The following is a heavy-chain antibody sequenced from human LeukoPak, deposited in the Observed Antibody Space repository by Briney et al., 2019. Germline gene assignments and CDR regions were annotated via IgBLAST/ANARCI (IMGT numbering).Heavy chain of an antibody. CDR3: TRVAVGATDGDY. D-gene: IGHD1-26*01. CDR1: GFTFSNAW. CDR2: IKSKTDGGTT. V-gene: IGHV3-15*01. Sequence: GGSLRLSCAASGFTFSNAWMSWVRQAPGKGLEWVGRIKSKTDGGTTDYAAPVKGRFTISRDDSKSIAYLQMNSLKTEDTAVYYCTRVAVGATDGDYWGQGTLVTVSS. J-gene: IGHJ4*02.